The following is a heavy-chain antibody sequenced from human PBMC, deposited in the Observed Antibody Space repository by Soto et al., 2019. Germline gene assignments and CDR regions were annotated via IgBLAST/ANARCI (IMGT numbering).Heavy chain of an antibody. D-gene: IGHD2-15*01. Sequence: SETLSLTCTVAVGSISSYYWSWIRQPPGKGLEWIGYIYYSGSTNYNPSLKSRVTISVDTSKNQFSLKLSSVTAADTAVYYCARRVVVAATYWFDPWGQGTLVTVSS. V-gene: IGHV4-59*08. CDR1: VGSISSYY. CDR3: ARRVVVAATYWFDP. J-gene: IGHJ5*02. CDR2: IYYSGST.